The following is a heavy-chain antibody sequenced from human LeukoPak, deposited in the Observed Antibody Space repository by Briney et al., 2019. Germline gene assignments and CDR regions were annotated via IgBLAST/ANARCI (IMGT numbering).Heavy chain of an antibody. CDR2: IKSKTDGGTR. CDR3: TTFDYAAFLI. Sequence: GGSLTLSCAVSGFTSSNAWMSWVRQAPGKGLEWVGRIKSKTDGGTRDYAAPVKGRFTISRDDSKNTLYLQMNSLKTEDTAVYYCTTFDYAAFLIWGQGTMGTVSS. J-gene: IGHJ3*02. D-gene: IGHD4/OR15-4a*01. CDR1: GFTSSNAW. V-gene: IGHV3-15*01.